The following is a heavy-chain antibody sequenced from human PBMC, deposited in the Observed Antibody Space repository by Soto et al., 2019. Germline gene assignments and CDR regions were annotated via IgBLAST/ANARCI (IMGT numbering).Heavy chain of an antibody. CDR1: GGSISSYY. D-gene: IGHD3-3*01. CDR3: ARGGYYDFWSGYSHWFDP. Sequence: SATLSLTCTVSGGSISSYYWSSIRQPPGKRLEWIGYIYYSGSTNYNPSLKSRVTISVDTSKNQFSLKLSSVTAADTAVYYCARGGYYDFWSGYSHWFDPWGQGTLVTVSS. J-gene: IGHJ5*02. CDR2: IYYSGST. V-gene: IGHV4-59*01.